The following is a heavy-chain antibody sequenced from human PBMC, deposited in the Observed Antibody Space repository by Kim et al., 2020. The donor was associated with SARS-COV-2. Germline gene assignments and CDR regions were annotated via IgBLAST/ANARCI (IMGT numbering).Heavy chain of an antibody. CDR2: ISAYNGNT. Sequence: ASVKVSCKASGYTFTSYGISWVRQAPGQGLEWMGWISAYNGNTNYAQKLQGRVTMTTDTSTSTAYMELRSLRSDDTAVYYCARTRITIFGVVNYMDVWGKVTTVTVSS. CDR1: GYTFTSYG. V-gene: IGHV1-18*01. J-gene: IGHJ6*03. D-gene: IGHD3-3*01. CDR3: ARTRITIFGVVNYMDV.